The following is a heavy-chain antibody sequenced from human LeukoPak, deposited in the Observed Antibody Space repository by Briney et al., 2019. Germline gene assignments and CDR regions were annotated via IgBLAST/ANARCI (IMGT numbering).Heavy chain of an antibody. CDR2: IYTSGST. J-gene: IGHJ4*02. D-gene: IGHD2-15*01. V-gene: IGHV4-38-2*02. CDR1: GYSISTGYY. Sequence: SETLSLTCTVSGYSISTGYYWDWIRQPPGKGLEWIGRIYTSGSTNYNPSLKSRITISVDTSKNQFSLKLTSVTAADTAVYYCARNSCPSGSCYDNRGYFDYWGQGTLVTVSS. CDR3: ARNSCPSGSCYDNRGYFDY.